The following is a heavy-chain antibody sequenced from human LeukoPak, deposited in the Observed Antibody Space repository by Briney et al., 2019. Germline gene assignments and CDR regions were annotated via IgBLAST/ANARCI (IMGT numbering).Heavy chain of an antibody. V-gene: IGHV3-30*18. CDR1: GFTFSSFG. D-gene: IGHD2-15*01. Sequence: RRSLRLSCAASGFTFSSFGMHWVRQAPGKGLEWVAFTPYDGRNNNYPDSVKGRFTISRDNSKNTLYLQMNSLRAEDTAVYYCAKDLRRGYCSGGSCYSYLLGYFDYWGQGTLVTVPS. CDR3: AKDLRRGYCSGGSCYSYLLGYFDY. J-gene: IGHJ4*02. CDR2: TPYDGRNN.